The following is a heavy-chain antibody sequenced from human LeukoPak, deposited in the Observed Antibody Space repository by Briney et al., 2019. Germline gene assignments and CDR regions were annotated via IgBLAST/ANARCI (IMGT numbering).Heavy chain of an antibody. V-gene: IGHV3-33*01. J-gene: IGHJ2*01. D-gene: IGHD2-21*02. CDR3: ARVGCGGDCYYWYFDL. Sequence: GGSLSLSCAASGFSFSTYGMHWVRQAPGKGLEWVAIIWYDGSNKYYADSVKGRFTISRDNSKNTLYLQMNSLRAEDTAVYYCARVGCGGDCYYWYFDLWGRGTLVTVSS. CDR2: IWYDGSNK. CDR1: GFSFSTYG.